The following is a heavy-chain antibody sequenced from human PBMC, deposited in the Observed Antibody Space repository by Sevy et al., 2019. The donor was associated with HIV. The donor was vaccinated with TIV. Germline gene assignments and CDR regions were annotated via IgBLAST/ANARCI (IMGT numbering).Heavy chain of an antibody. D-gene: IGHD1-26*01. Sequence: GGSLRLSYAASGFTFSDYYMTWIRQAPGKGLEWISYISSRRSYTNYADSVKGRFTISRDNAKNSLYLQMNSLRAEDAAVYYCARCRVVAADYYFDYWGRGTLVTVSS. J-gene: IGHJ4*02. CDR3: ARCRVVAADYYFDY. CDR1: GFTFSDYY. V-gene: IGHV3-11*06. CDR2: ISSRRSYT.